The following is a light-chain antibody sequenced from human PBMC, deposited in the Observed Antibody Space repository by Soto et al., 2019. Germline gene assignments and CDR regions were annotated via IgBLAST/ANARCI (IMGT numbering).Light chain of an antibody. CDR1: SSDVGSNNL. CDR3: CSYAATNTLV. J-gene: IGLJ3*02. CDR2: DVT. Sequence: QSVLTQPVSLTGAPGQAITIFCTRTSSDVGSNNLVSWYQQHPGKAPKLMIYDVTKRPSGISNPFAGSKSDNTASLTISGLQAEEEADYYCCSYAATNTLVFGAGTKVTVL. V-gene: IGLV2-23*02.